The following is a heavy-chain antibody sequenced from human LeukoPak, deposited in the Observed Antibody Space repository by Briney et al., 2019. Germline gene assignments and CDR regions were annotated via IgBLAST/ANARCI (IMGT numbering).Heavy chain of an antibody. CDR3: AKDQVVSAAPFPYYYYGMDV. Sequence: GSLRLSCAASGFIFDIYAMSLVRRAPGMGLEWVSSISGSGGYTYYSDSVKGRFTLSRDNSKHILLLQMTTLRAEETAVHYCAKDQVVSAAPFPYYYYGMDVWGQGTTVTVSS. CDR1: GFIFDIYA. CDR2: ISGSGGYT. V-gene: IGHV3-23*01. J-gene: IGHJ6*02. D-gene: IGHD2-2*01.